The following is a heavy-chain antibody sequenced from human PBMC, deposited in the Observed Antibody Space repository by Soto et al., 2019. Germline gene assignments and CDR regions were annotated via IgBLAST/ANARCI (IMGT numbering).Heavy chain of an antibody. CDR2: ISWNSGSI. V-gene: IGHV3-9*01. CDR3: AKMGPYSSGWYGAFDI. CDR1: GFTFDDYA. D-gene: IGHD6-19*01. Sequence: EVQLVESGGGLVQPGRSLRLSCAASGFTFDDYAMHWVRQAPGKGLEWVSGISWNSGSIGYSDYVKGRFTISRDNAKNSLYLQMNRLRAEDTALYYCAKMGPYSSGWYGAFDIWGKGTMVPVSS. J-gene: IGHJ3*02.